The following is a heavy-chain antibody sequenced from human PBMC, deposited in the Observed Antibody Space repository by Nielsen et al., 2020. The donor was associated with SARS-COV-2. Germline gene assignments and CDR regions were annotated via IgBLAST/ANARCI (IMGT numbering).Heavy chain of an antibody. CDR1: GFTFSSYA. Sequence: GESLKISCAASGFTFSSYAMHWVRQAPGKGLEWVAVISYDGSNKYHADSVKGRFTISRDNSKNTLYLQMNSLRAEDTAVYYCAREGGLSVDYYYYGMDVWGQGTTVTVSS. D-gene: IGHD3-16*01. CDR3: AREGGLSVDYYYYGMDV. CDR2: ISYDGSNK. J-gene: IGHJ6*02. V-gene: IGHV3-30-3*01.